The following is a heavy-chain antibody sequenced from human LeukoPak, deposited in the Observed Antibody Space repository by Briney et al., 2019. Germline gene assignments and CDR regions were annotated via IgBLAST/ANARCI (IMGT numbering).Heavy chain of an antibody. J-gene: IGHJ1*01. CDR2: IYHTGTT. CDR3: ARLDSGDHGNIPH. D-gene: IGHD1-26*01. CDR1: GGSLSPYY. Sequence: PSETLSLTCTVSGGSLSPYYWTWIRQPPRKGLEWIGYIYHTGTTRYNPPLNSRVTISVETSKNQFSLRLNSVTAADTAIYYCARLDSGDHGNIPHWGQGTLVTVSS. V-gene: IGHV4-59*08.